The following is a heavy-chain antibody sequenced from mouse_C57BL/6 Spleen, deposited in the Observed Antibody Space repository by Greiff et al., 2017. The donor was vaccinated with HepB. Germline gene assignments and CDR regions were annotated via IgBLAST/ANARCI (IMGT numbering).Heavy chain of an antibody. J-gene: IGHJ4*01. CDR1: GFSINSDCY. CDR3: ARFITTDYYAMDY. CDR2: TFYSGIT. Sequence: EVQVVESGPSLVRPSQTLSLTCTVTGFSINSDCYWIWIRQFPGNKLEYIGYTFYSGITYYNPSLESRTYITRDTSKNQFSLKLSSVTTEDTATYYCARFITTDYYAMDYWGQGTSVTVSS. V-gene: IGHV3-3*01. D-gene: IGHD1-1*01.